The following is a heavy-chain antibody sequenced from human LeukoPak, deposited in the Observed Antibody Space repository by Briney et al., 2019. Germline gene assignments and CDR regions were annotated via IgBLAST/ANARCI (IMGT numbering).Heavy chain of an antibody. J-gene: IGHJ5*02. Sequence: PSQTLSLTCAVSGASISSGGFSWSWLRQPPGKGLEWIVYIYDSGSTYYNPSLKSRVNISIDRSKNQFSLKLSSVSAADTAVYYCARGEWFGEVPRGWFDPWGQGTLVTVSS. V-gene: IGHV4-30-2*01. CDR3: ARGEWFGEVPRGWFDP. CDR1: GASISSGGFS. D-gene: IGHD3-10*01. CDR2: IYDSGST.